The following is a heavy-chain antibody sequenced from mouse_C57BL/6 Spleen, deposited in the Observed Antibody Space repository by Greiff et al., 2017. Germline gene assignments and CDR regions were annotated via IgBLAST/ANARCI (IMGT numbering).Heavy chain of an antibody. D-gene: IGHD1-1*01. CDR3: ARGDYYYGSSCYFDV. Sequence: EVQLQQSGPGLVKPSPSVSLSCSVTGYSITSGYYWYWIRQFPGNKLEWMGYISYDGSNNYNPSLKNRNSITRDTSDNQFFLKLNSVTTEDTATYYCARGDYYYGSSCYFDVWGTGTTVTVSS. CDR2: ISYDGSN. J-gene: IGHJ1*03. CDR1: GYSITSGYY. V-gene: IGHV3-6*01.